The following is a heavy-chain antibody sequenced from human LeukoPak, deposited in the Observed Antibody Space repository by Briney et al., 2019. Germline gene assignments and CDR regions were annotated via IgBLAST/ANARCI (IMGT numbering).Heavy chain of an antibody. CDR2: ISYDGYDK. V-gene: IGHV3-30-3*01. CDR1: GFTFNDYA. J-gene: IGHJ4*02. D-gene: IGHD6-13*01. CDR3: ARDFFPIVDSSWYEIGY. Sequence: GGSLRLSCAASGFTFNDYAMYWVRQTPGKGLEWVTLISYDGYDKSYADSVGGRFTISRDNSKNTLYLQMDSLRSEDTAVYYCARDFFPIVDSSWYEIGYWGQGTLVTVSS.